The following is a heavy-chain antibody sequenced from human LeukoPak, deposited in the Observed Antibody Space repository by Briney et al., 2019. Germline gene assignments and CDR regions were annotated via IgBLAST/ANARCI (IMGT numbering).Heavy chain of an antibody. CDR3: ARGDSGWWIDY. J-gene: IGHJ4*02. CDR2: IYTGGST. D-gene: IGHD6-19*01. Sequence: GGSLRLSCAASEFTVSSNYMSWVRQAPGKGLEWVSIIYTGGSTYYADSVKGRFTISRDSSKNTLYLQMNSLRAEDTAVYYCARGDSGWWIDYWGQGTLVTVSS. CDR1: EFTVSSNY. V-gene: IGHV3-53*01.